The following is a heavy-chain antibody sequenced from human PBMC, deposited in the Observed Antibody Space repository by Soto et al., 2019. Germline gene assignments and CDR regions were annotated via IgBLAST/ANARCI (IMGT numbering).Heavy chain of an antibody. D-gene: IGHD3-22*01. CDR2: ISYDGSNK. CDR1: GFTFSSYG. Sequence: PGGSLRLSCAASGFTFSSYGMHWVRQAPGKGLEWVAVISYDGSNKYYADSVKGRFTISRDNSKNTLYLQMNSLRAEDTAVYYCAKDHWYYYDSSGYSDYWGQGTLVTVSS. CDR3: AKDHWYYYDSSGYSDY. J-gene: IGHJ4*02. V-gene: IGHV3-30*18.